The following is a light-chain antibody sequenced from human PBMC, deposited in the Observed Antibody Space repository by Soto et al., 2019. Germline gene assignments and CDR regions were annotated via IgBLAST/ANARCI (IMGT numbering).Light chain of an antibody. CDR3: SSFTSRFNFV. Sequence: QSALTQPASVSGSPGQSIAISCTGTRSDVGAYNYVSWYQQHPGKAPKLMISEVTNRPSGVSDRFSGSKSGNTASLTISGLQAEDEADYYCSSFTSRFNFVFGTGTKVT. V-gene: IGLV2-14*01. J-gene: IGLJ1*01. CDR1: RSDVGAYNY. CDR2: EVT.